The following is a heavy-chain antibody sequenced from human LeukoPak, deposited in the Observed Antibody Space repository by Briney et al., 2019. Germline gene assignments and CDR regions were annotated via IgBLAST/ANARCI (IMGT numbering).Heavy chain of an antibody. CDR3: TTGRHYYGSGSYIGFDP. Sequence: GGPLSLPFQAPGFTFRNAGWIGFRRPPGKGREGIGRIKTKTDGGTTDYAAPVKGRFTISRDDSKNTLYLQMNSLKIEDTAVYHCTTGRHYYGSGSYIGFDPWGQGTLVTVSS. D-gene: IGHD3-10*01. CDR2: IKTKTDGGTT. CDR1: GFTFRNAG. V-gene: IGHV3-15*01. J-gene: IGHJ5*02.